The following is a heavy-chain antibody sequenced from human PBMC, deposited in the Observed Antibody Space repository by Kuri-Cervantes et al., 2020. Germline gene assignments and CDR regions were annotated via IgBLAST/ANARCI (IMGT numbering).Heavy chain of an antibody. Sequence: ASVKVSCKASGYTFTAYYMHWVRQAPGQGLEWMGWINPNSGGTNYAQKFQGRVTMTRDTSISTAYTELSRLRSDDTAVYYCARGNTMYYDILTGYIAGYYYYGMDVWGQGTTVTVSS. D-gene: IGHD3-9*01. CDR2: INPNSGGT. CDR3: ARGNTMYYDILTGYIAGYYYYGMDV. V-gene: IGHV1-2*02. J-gene: IGHJ6*02. CDR1: GYTFTAYY.